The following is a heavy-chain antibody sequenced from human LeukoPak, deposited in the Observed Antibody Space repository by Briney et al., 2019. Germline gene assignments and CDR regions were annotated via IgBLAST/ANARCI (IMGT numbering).Heavy chain of an antibody. CDR3: AAGGYYGSGAFHI. D-gene: IGHD3-10*01. V-gene: IGHV4-4*02. J-gene: IGHJ3*02. CDR2: IYHSGST. CDR1: GGSISSSNW. Sequence: PSGTLSLTCAVSGGSISSSNWWSWVRQPPGKGLEWIGEIYHSGSTNYNPSLKSRVTISVDKSKNQFYLRLSSVTAADTAVYYCAAGGYYGSGAFHIWGLGTMVTASS.